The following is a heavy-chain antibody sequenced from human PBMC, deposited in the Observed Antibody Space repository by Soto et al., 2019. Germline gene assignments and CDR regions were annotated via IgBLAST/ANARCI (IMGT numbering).Heavy chain of an antibody. CDR2: IIPIFGTA. Sequence: ASVKVSCKASGGTFSSYAISWVRQAPGQGLEWMGGIIPIFGTANYAQKFQGRVTITADESTSTAYMELSSLRSEDTAVYYCARASFRRAIVVVIEGFDYWGQGTLVTVSS. J-gene: IGHJ4*02. CDR1: GGTFSSYA. CDR3: ARASFRRAIVVVIEGFDY. V-gene: IGHV1-69*13. D-gene: IGHD3-22*01.